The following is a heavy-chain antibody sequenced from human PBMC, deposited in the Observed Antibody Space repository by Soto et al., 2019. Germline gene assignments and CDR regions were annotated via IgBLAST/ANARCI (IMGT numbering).Heavy chain of an antibody. J-gene: IGHJ6*02. Sequence: ASVKVSCKASGYTFTSYYMHWVRQAPGQGLEWIGIINPSGGNTSYAQKFQDRVTITRDMSTSTVYMELSSLRSEDTAVYYCAAGGAYSTYYGMDVWGQGTTVTVSS. D-gene: IGHD2-21*01. CDR1: GYTFTSYY. CDR2: INPSGGNT. V-gene: IGHV1-46*01. CDR3: AAGGAYSTYYGMDV.